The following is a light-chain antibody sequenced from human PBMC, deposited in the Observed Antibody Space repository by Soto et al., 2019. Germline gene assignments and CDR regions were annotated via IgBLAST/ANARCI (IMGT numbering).Light chain of an antibody. CDR2: GAF. CDR3: LQSSRYPWT. Sequence: DIQMTQYRSAMSESXXDIVXITCLGSQGINNYLAWFQQKPGKVPKXXIYGAFSLQSGVPSRFSGSGAGTEFTLTISSLQPEDFGTYYCLQSSRYPWTFGQGTKVDIK. CDR1: QGINNY. J-gene: IGKJ1*01. V-gene: IGKV1-17*03.